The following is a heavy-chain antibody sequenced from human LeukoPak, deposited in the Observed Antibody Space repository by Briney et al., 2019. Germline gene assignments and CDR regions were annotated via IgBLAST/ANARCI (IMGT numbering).Heavy chain of an antibody. D-gene: IGHD5-18*01. CDR2: IYYSGST. CDR1: GGSISNGYW. Sequence: SETLSLTCAVSGGSISNGYWWSWVRQPPGKGLEWIGSIYYSGSTYYNPSLKSRVTISVDTSKNQFSLKLSSVTAADTAVYYCARRGYSYGYFDYWGQGTLVTVSS. CDR3: ARRGYSYGYFDY. V-gene: IGHV4-39*01. J-gene: IGHJ4*02.